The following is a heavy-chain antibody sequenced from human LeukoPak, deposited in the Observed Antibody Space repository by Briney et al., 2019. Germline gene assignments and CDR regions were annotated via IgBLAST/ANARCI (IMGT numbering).Heavy chain of an antibody. CDR1: GYTFTSYG. CDR3: AMSSGWAGDAFDI. D-gene: IGHD6-19*01. Sequence: SVKVSCKASGYTFTSYGISWVRQAPGQGLEWMGGIIPIFGTANYAQKFQGRVTITTDESTSTAYMELSSLRSEDTAVYYCAMSSGWAGDAFDIWGQGTMVTVSS. V-gene: IGHV1-69*05. J-gene: IGHJ3*02. CDR2: IIPIFGTA.